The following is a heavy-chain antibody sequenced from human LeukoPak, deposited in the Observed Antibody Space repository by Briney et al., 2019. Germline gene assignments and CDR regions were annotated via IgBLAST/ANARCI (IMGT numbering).Heavy chain of an antibody. J-gene: IGHJ5*02. CDR2: IYYSGST. Sequence: SETLSLTCTVSGGSISSYYWSWIRQPPGKGLEWIGYIYYSGSTNYNPSPKSRVTISVDTSKNQFSLKLSSVTAADTAVYYCARHPHPAWFGELLKNWFDPWGQGTLVTVSS. CDR3: ARHPHPAWFGELLKNWFDP. CDR1: GGSISSYY. D-gene: IGHD3-10*01. V-gene: IGHV4-59*01.